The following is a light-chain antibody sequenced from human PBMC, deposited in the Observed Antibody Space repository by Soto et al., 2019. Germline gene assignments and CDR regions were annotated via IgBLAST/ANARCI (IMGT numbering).Light chain of an antibody. J-gene: IGKJ4*01. Sequence: EIVLTQSPATLSLSPGERATLSCRASQSVENYLAWFQQKRGQAPRLLIYDTSNSAAGIPDRFSGSGSGTDFTLTTSSLEPEDFAVYYCHQRYIWPPLTFGGGTKVEIK. CDR3: HQRYIWPPLT. CDR1: QSVENY. CDR2: DTS. V-gene: IGKV3-11*01.